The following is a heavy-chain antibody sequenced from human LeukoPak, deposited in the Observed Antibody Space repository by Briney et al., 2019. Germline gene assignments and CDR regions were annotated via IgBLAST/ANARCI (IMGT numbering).Heavy chain of an antibody. CDR3: AKGNHQDYYYMDV. D-gene: IGHD1-14*01. CDR1: GFTFSSYG. J-gene: IGHJ6*03. CDR2: IRYDGSNK. Sequence: PGGSLRLSCAASGFTFSSYGMHWVRQAPGKGLDWVAFIRYDGSNKYYADSVKGRFTISRDNSKNTLYLQMNSLRAEDTSVYYCAKGNHQDYYYMDVWGKGTTVTVSS. V-gene: IGHV3-30*02.